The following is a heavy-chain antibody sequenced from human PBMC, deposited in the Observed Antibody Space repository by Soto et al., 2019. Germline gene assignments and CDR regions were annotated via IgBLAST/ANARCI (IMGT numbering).Heavy chain of an antibody. CDR2: IKTKTQGETT. J-gene: IGHJ4*02. CDR3: TTGSVEGY. V-gene: IGHV3-15*07. CDR1: GFSISSAW. Sequence: EEQLVESGRGLVKPGGSLRLYCAASGFSISSAWMNWVRQAPGKGLEWVGRIKTKTQGETTDYPAPVKGRFTISRDDSKNTLYLQMNSLKMEDTAVYYCTTGSVEGYWGQGTLVTVSS. D-gene: IGHD3-3*01.